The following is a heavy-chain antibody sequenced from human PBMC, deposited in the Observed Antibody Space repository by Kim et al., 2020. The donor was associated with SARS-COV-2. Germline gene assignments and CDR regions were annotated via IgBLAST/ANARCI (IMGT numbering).Heavy chain of an antibody. CDR2: ISYDGSNK. Sequence: GGSLRLSCAASGFTFSSFAIHWVRQAPGKGLEWVAVISYDGSNKNYADSVKGRFTISRDNSKNTLYLQMNSLRAEDTALYYCARARWSRVRGLTYSYYGMDVWGQGATVTVSS. CDR1: GFTFSSFA. V-gene: IGHV3-30-3*01. CDR3: ARARWSRVRGLTYSYYGMDV. D-gene: IGHD3-10*02. J-gene: IGHJ6*02.